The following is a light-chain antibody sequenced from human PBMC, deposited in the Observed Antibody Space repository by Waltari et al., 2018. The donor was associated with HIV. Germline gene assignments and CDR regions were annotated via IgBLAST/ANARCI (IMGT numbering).Light chain of an antibody. CDR3: QYYYKFWT. V-gene: IGKV1-5*03. CDR1: QNIGDW. Sequence: DVQMTQSPSTLSASVGDRFIITCRANQNIGDWVAWYQHQPGQVPELLTDKSAKLRRGVPWRFRGSGSGTEFTLAISNLQTEDVGRYLCQYYYKFWTFGQGTRV. CDR2: KSA. J-gene: IGKJ1*01.